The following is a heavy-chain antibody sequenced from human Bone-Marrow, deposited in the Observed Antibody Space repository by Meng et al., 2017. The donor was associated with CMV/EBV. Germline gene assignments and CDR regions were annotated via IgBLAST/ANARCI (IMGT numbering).Heavy chain of an antibody. J-gene: IGHJ6*01. Sequence: SVKVSCKASGGTLSRYAISWVRQAPGQGLEWMGGIIPIFGTANYAQKFQGRVTITTDESTSTAYMELSSLRSEDTAVYYCARDPELVLPAAIRAHYYYYGMDVWGQGPTVTVSS. CDR2: IIPIFGTA. V-gene: IGHV1-69*05. CDR1: GGTLSRYA. CDR3: ARDPELVLPAAIRAHYYYYGMDV. D-gene: IGHD2-2*02.